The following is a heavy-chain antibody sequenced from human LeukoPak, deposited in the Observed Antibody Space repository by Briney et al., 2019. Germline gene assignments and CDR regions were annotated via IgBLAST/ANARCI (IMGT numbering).Heavy chain of an antibody. J-gene: IGHJ5*02. CDR1: GYTFTSYG. D-gene: IGHD1/OR15-1a*01. V-gene: IGHV1-18*01. CDR2: ISAYNGNT. CDR3: AREGAYNWNNNWFDP. Sequence: ASVKVSCKASGYTFTSYGISWVRQAPGQGLEWMGWISAYNGNTNYAQKLQGRVTMTTDTSTSTAYMELSSLRSDDTAVYYCAREGAYNWNNNWFDPWGQGTLVTVSS.